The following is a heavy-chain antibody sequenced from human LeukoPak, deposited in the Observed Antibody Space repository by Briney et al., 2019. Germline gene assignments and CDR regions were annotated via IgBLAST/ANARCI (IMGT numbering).Heavy chain of an antibody. D-gene: IGHD3-10*01. J-gene: IGHJ5*02. CDR3: AKGGSGSGPSRWFEP. Sequence: QPGGSLRLSFAASGFTFSNYAMSWVRQAPGKGLEWVSGISASGGSTYYADSVKGRFTISRDNSKKTLPLQMNILRADDTAVYYCAKGGSGSGPSRWFEPCGQRSQVTVSS. CDR1: GFTFSNYA. V-gene: IGHV3-23*01. CDR2: ISASGGST.